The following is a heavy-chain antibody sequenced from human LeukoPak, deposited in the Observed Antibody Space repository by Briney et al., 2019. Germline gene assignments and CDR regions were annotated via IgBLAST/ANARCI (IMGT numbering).Heavy chain of an antibody. CDR2: ISGSGGST. D-gene: IGHD3-3*01. CDR3: ASYDLWSGYFH. V-gene: IGHV3-23*01. J-gene: IGHJ4*02. CDR1: GFTFSSYA. Sequence: GGSLRLSCAASGFTFSSYAMSWVRQAPGKGLEWVSAISGSGGSTYYADSVKGRFTISRDNSKNTLYLQMNSLRAEDTAVYYCASYDLWSGYFHWGQGTLVTVSS.